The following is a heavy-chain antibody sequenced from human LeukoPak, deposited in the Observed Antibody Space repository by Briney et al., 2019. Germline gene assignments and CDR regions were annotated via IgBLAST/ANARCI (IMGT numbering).Heavy chain of an antibody. CDR2: IKQDGSEI. CDR1: GFTFSSYW. Sequence: GRSLRLSCAASGFTFSSYWMSWVRQAPGKGLEWVANIKQDGSEIYYVDSVKGRFTISRDNAKNSVYLHMNSLRAEDTAVYYCARDKVVGPTKFDSWGQGTLVTVSS. J-gene: IGHJ5*01. CDR3: ARDKVVGPTKFDS. V-gene: IGHV3-7*01. D-gene: IGHD1-26*01.